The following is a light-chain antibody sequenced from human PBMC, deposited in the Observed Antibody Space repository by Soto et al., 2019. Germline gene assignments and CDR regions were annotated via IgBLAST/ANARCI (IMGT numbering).Light chain of an antibody. CDR3: TSWTISTTMI. Sequence: TQPASVSGSPGQSITISCTGTSSDIGAYNFVSWYQQHPGKAPKLMLYDVNIRPSGVSNRFSGSKSGNTASLTISGLQAEDEADYYCTSWTISTTMIFGGGTKVTVL. J-gene: IGLJ2*01. V-gene: IGLV2-14*03. CDR1: SSDIGAYNF. CDR2: DVN.